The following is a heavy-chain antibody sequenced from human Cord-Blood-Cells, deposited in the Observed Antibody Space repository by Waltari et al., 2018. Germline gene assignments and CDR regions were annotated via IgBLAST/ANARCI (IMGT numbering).Heavy chain of an antibody. CDR1: GGSFSGYY. CDR3: ASGEAAAGTVRPHYFDY. Sequence: QVQLQQWGAGLLKPSETLSLTCAVYGGSFSGYYWSWIRQPPGKGLEWIGEINHSGSTNYNPSLKSRVTISVDTSKNQFSLKLSSVTAADTAVYYCASGEAAAGTVRPHYFDYWGQGTLVTVSS. D-gene: IGHD6-13*01. CDR2: INHSGST. V-gene: IGHV4-34*01. J-gene: IGHJ4*02.